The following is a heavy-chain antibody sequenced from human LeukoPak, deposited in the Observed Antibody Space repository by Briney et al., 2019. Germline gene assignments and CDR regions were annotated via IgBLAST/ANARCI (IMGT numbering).Heavy chain of an antibody. D-gene: IGHD6-13*01. J-gene: IGHJ4*02. CDR2: IKQDGSEK. Sequence: GSLRLSCAASGFTFSSYWMTWVRQAPGKGLEWVANIKQDGSEKYYVDSVKGRFTISRDNAKNSLYLQMNSLRAEDTAVYYCARETYRGIAAAGSYYFDYWGQGTLVTVSS. CDR3: ARETYRGIAAAGSYYFDY. V-gene: IGHV3-7*01. CDR1: GFTFSSYW.